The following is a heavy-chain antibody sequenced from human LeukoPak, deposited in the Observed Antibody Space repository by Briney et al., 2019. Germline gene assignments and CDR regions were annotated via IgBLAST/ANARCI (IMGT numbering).Heavy chain of an antibody. J-gene: IGHJ4*02. CDR2: IFPSGGEI. D-gene: IGHD7-27*01. CDR1: GFTFSAFA. CDR3: ATRKLGNDY. V-gene: IGHV3-23*01. Sequence: GGSLRLSCAASGFTFSAFAMIWVRQPPGKGLEWVSSIFPSGGEIHYADSVRGRFTISRDNSKSTLSLQMNSLRAEDTAVYYCATRKLGNDYWGQGTLVTVSS.